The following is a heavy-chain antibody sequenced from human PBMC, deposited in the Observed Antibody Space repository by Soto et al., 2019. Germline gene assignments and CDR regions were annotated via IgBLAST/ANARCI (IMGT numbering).Heavy chain of an antibody. Sequence: GGSLRLSCAASGFTFDDYTMHWVRQAPGKGLEWVSLISWDGGSTYYADSVKGRFTISRDNSKNSLYLQMNSLRTEDTALYYCAKDLLAVAGKRYSYYYYYGMDVWGQGTTVTVSS. CDR3: AKDLLAVAGKRYSYYYYYGMDV. J-gene: IGHJ6*02. CDR2: ISWDGGST. V-gene: IGHV3-43*01. CDR1: GFTFDDYT. D-gene: IGHD6-19*01.